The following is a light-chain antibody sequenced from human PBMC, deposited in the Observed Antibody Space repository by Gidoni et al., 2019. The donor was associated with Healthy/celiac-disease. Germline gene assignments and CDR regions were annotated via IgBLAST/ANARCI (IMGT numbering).Light chain of an antibody. CDR1: QDISNY. CDR2: DSS. CDR3: QQYYHLPPT. V-gene: IGKV1-33*01. J-gene: IGKJ4*01. Sequence: DIQMNQSPSSLYASVGDRVTITCQASQDISNYLNWYQQKPGKAPKILIFDSSNLETGVPSMFIGSGFWTDFTFTIRCLQPEDIATYYCQQYYHLPPTFGGGTQVEIK.